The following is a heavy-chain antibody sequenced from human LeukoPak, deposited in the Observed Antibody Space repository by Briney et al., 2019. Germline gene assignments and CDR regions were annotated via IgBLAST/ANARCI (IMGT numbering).Heavy chain of an antibody. J-gene: IGHJ3*02. D-gene: IGHD3-22*01. CDR1: GGSISSYF. Sequence: SETLSLTCTVSGGSISSYFWSWIRQPPGKGLEWIGYIYYTGSTNYSPSLKSRVTICLDTSKNHFSLKLSSVTAADTAVYYCARKLGYYYDSSGSVNAFDIWGQGTTVTGSS. CDR3: ARKLGYYYDSSGSVNAFDI. V-gene: IGHV4-59*01. CDR2: IYYTGST.